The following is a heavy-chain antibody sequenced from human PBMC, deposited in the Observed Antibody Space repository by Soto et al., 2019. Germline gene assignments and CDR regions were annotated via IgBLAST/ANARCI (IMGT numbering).Heavy chain of an antibody. V-gene: IGHV4-34*01. CDR3: AREATGDYDFWSGYYLPRDYFDY. J-gene: IGHJ4*02. CDR2: IKHSVGT. CDR1: GGSFCVYY. Sequence: SQTLSLTCAVYGGSFCVYYWSWIRQRPGEGLEWIGEIKHSVGTNYNPSLKSRVTISVDTSQNQFSLKLSSVTATYTAVYYCAREATGDYDFWSGYYLPRDYFDYWGQGTLVTVSS. D-gene: IGHD3-3*01.